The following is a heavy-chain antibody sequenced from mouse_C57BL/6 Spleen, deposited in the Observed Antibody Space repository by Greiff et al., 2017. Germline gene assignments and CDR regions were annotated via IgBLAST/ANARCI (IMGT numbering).Heavy chain of an antibody. CDR2: ISNGGGST. J-gene: IGHJ3*01. CDR3: ARQAYYYGSSYPFAY. CDR1: GFTFSDYY. V-gene: IGHV5-12*01. D-gene: IGHD1-1*01. Sequence: EVMLVESGGGLVQPGGSLKLSCAASGFTFSDYYMYWVRQTPEKRLEWVAYISNGGGSTYYPDTVKGRFTISRDNAKNTLYLQMSRLKSEDTAMYYCARQAYYYGSSYPFAYWGQGTLVTVSA.